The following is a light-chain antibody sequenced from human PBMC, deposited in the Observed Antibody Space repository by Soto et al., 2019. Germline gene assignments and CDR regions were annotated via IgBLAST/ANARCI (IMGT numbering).Light chain of an antibody. CDR3: QQFNNWPPAWT. J-gene: IGKJ3*01. Sequence: EIVMTQSPATLSVSPGERVTLSCRASQSISSNLAWYQQKPGQAPRLLIYGASTRATGIPARFSGSGSGTEFTLTISSLQSEDFAVYSCQQFNNWPPAWTFGPGTKVDIK. CDR2: GAS. V-gene: IGKV3-15*01. CDR1: QSISSN.